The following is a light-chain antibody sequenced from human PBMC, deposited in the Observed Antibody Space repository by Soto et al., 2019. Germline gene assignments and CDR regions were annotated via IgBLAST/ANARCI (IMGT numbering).Light chain of an antibody. CDR2: DVS. CDR3: CSYAGSYSLV. J-gene: IGLJ2*01. V-gene: IGLV2-11*01. CDR1: SSDVGNYNY. Sequence: QSALTQPRSVSGSPGQSVTISCSGTSSDVGNYNYVSWYQQHPGKAPKLMIYDVSKRPSGVPDRFSGSKSGNTASLTISGLQAEDEDDYYCCSYAGSYSLVFGGGTKLTVL.